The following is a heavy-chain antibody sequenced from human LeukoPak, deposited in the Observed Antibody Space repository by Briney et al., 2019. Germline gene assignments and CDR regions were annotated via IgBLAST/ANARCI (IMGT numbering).Heavy chain of an antibody. V-gene: IGHV4-39*01. D-gene: IGHD6-13*01. CDR2: IYYSGST. CDR1: GGSISTYY. J-gene: IGHJ4*02. CDR3: ARQHIGDSSSWSFDY. Sequence: ASETLSLTCTVSGGSISTYYWGWIRQPPGKGLEWIGTIYYSGSTYYNPSLNSRVSISVDTSKNQFSLQLSSVTAADTALYYCARQHIGDSSSWSFDYWGQGTLVTVSS.